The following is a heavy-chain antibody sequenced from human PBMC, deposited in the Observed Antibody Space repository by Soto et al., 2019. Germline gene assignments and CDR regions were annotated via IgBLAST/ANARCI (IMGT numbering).Heavy chain of an antibody. Sequence: QVQLVQSGAEVKKPGSSVKVSCKASGGTFSSYAISWVRQAPGQGPEWMGGIIPIFGTANYAQKFQGRVTSTADESTSTAYMELSSLSAEDTAVYYCARGLVGYSYGSYFDYWGQGTLVTVSS. V-gene: IGHV1-69*01. CDR3: ARGLVGYSYGSYFDY. D-gene: IGHD5-18*01. CDR2: IIPIFGTA. CDR1: GGTFSSYA. J-gene: IGHJ4*02.